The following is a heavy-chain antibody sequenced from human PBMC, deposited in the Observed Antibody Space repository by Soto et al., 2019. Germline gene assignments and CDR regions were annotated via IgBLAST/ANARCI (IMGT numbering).Heavy chain of an antibody. CDR1: GFTFSSYG. CDR3: AKDQTLSPSKGGPRTYYYYGMDV. J-gene: IGHJ6*02. CDR2: ISYDGSNK. Sequence: GGSLRLSCAASGFTFSSYGMHWVRQAPGKGLEWVAVISYDGSNKYYADSVKGRFTISRDNSKNTLYLQMNSLRAEDTAVYYCAKDQTLSPSKGGPRTYYYYGMDVWGQGTTVTVSS. D-gene: IGHD3-16*01. V-gene: IGHV3-30*18.